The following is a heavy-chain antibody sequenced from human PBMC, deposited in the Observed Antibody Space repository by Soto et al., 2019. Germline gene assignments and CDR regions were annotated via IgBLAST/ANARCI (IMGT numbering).Heavy chain of an antibody. Sequence: SETLSLTCTVSGGSISSGDYYWSWIRQPPGKGLEWIGYIYYSGSTYYNPSLKSRVTISVDTSKNQFSLKLSSVTAADTAVYYCARVWGDYGGNSDYFDYWGQGTLVTVSS. CDR1: GGSISSGDYY. CDR2: IYYSGST. CDR3: ARVWGDYGGNSDYFDY. V-gene: IGHV4-30-4*01. J-gene: IGHJ4*02. D-gene: IGHD4-17*01.